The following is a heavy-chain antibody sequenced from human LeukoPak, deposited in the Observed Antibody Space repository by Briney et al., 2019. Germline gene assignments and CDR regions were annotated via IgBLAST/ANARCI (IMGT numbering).Heavy chain of an antibody. CDR2: IYPGDSDS. J-gene: IGHJ4*02. D-gene: IGHD6-19*01. Sequence: GESLKISCKGSGYIFTTYWIGWVRQMPGKGLEWMGIIYPGDSDSRYSPSFQGQVTISADKSISTAYLQWNSLKASDTAMYYCARHMATCGSGWYVDYWGQGTLVTVSS. CDR3: ARHMATCGSGWYVDY. V-gene: IGHV5-51*01. CDR1: GYIFTTYW.